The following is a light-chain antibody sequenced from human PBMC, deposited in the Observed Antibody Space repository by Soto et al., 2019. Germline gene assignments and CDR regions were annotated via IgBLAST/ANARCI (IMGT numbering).Light chain of an antibody. CDR1: QTVSNN. V-gene: IGKV3-15*01. CDR3: QQYHKWPPFT. Sequence: EIVMTQYPATLSMSPWERVSISCRASQTVSNNLAWYQQKPGQAPRLLIYGASTRAIGVAARFSGSGSGTEFTLTIISLQSEDFAVYYCQQYHKWPPFTFGGGTVVEIK. CDR2: GAS. J-gene: IGKJ4*01.